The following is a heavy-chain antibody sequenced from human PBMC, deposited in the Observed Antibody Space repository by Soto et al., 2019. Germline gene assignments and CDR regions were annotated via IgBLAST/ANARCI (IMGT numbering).Heavy chain of an antibody. CDR3: ARVLLWFGELSYEGGHFSYGIDV. V-gene: IGHV4-61*01. D-gene: IGHD3-10*01. CDR2: IYYSGST. J-gene: IGHJ6*02. CDR1: GGSVSSGSYY. Sequence: SETLSLTCTVSGGSVSSGSYYWSWIRQPPGKGLEWIGYIYYSGSTDYNPSLKSRVTISVDTSKNQFSLKLSSVTAADTAVYYCARVLLWFGELSYEGGHFSYGIDVWGHGTMVTVSS.